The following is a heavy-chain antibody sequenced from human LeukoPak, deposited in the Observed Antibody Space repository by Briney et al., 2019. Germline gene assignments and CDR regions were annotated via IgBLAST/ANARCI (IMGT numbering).Heavy chain of an antibody. CDR3: ATYTGGYNYWWFDI. CDR2: IIPIYGTA. D-gene: IGHD5-24*01. Sequence: SVKVSCKISGGTFSNYPIVWVRQAHRRGLEWLGGIIPIYGTANYVEKVQGRFILTAHESTATAYMELTSLTSDDTAMYFCATYTGGYNYWWFDIWGQGTLVTVSS. J-gene: IGHJ5*02. CDR1: GGTFSNYP. V-gene: IGHV1-69*01.